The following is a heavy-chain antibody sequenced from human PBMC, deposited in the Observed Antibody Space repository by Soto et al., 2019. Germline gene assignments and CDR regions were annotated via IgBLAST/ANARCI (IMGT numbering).Heavy chain of an antibody. CDR3: AKGSSGWYDWFDP. D-gene: IGHD6-19*01. V-gene: IGHV3-9*01. J-gene: IGHJ5*02. CDR1: GFTFDDYA. CDR2: ISWNSGSI. Sequence: GGSLRLSCAASGFTFDDYAMHWVRQAPGKGLEWVSGISWNSGSIGYADSVKGRFTISGDNAKNSLYLQMNSLRAEDTALYYCAKGSSGWYDWFDPWGQGTLVTVSS.